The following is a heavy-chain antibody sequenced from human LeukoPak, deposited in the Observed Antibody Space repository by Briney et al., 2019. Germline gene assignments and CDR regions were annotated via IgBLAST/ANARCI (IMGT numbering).Heavy chain of an antibody. D-gene: IGHD6-13*01. Sequence: SETLSLTCTVSGGSISSYYWSWIRQPAGKGLEWIGRIYASGSTHYSPSLESRVTMSVDTSKNQFSLKLSSVTAADTAVYYCASGPSSRSWYWDYFDYWGQGTLVTVSS. V-gene: IGHV4-4*07. CDR1: GGSISSYY. J-gene: IGHJ4*02. CDR3: ASGPSSRSWYWDYFDY. CDR2: IYASGST.